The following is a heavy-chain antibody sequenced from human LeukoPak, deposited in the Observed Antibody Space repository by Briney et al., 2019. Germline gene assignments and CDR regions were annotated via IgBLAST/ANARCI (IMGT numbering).Heavy chain of an antibody. CDR2: ISSSSSYI. J-gene: IGHJ3*02. CDR3: ARVGVYYDSHYGI. CDR1: GFTFSSYS. Sequence: PGGSLRLSCAASGFTFSSYSMNWVRQAPGKGLEWVSSISSSSSYIYYADSVKGRFTISRDNAKNSLYLRMNSLRAEDTAVYYCARVGVYYDSHYGIRGQGTMVTVSS. D-gene: IGHD3-22*01. V-gene: IGHV3-21*01.